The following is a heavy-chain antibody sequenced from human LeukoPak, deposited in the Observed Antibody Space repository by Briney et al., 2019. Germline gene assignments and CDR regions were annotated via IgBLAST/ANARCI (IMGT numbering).Heavy chain of an antibody. J-gene: IGHJ4*02. D-gene: IGHD3-9*01. CDR1: GDPISGFY. CDR3: ARDRDWAFDY. V-gene: IGHV4-59*01. Sequence: SETLSLTCTVSGDPISGFYWAWIRQPPGRGLEWIGYTYYSASTNYNPSLKSRVTISSDTSKKQFSLKMSSVTAADTAVYYCARDRDWAFDYWGQGTLITVSS. CDR2: TYYSAST.